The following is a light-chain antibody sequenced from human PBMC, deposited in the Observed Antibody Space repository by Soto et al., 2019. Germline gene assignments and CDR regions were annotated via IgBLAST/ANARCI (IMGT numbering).Light chain of an antibody. J-gene: IGKJ5*01. CDR2: DTS. CDR3: HQRTNWPIT. Sequence: ETMLTQSPASLSLSPGERATLSCRASQSVYRYLAWYQQKRGQAPRLLIYDTSNRATGIPARFSGSGSGTDFTLTISSLEPEDFAVYYCHQRTNWPITFGQGTRLEIK. V-gene: IGKV3-11*01. CDR1: QSVYRY.